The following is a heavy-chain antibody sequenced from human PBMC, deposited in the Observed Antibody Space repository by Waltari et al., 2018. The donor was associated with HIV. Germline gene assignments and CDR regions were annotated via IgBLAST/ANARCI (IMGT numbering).Heavy chain of an antibody. J-gene: IGHJ5*02. CDR3: TRAPGRKAVGLSP. Sequence: VQLQEAGPGLVPPSGILSPPCNIPGGSIAGYFWTWIRQPPGKRLEWIGYISHNGNTNYNPSLNGRVAFSLDTSTNILSLIIHSVTAADTAIYFCTRAPGRKAVGLSPWGRGTVVTVSS. CDR1: GGSIAGYF. CDR2: ISHNGNT. D-gene: IGHD6-19*01. V-gene: IGHV4-59*12.